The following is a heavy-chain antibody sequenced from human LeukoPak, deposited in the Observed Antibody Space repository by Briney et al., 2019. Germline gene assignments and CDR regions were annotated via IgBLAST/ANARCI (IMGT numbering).Heavy chain of an antibody. CDR2: IWYDGSSK. D-gene: IGHD6-6*01. V-gene: IGHV3-33*01. J-gene: IGHJ5*02. Sequence: AGGSLRLSCAASGFTFSSYGMHWVRQAPGKGLEWVAVIWYDGSSKYYADSVKGRFTISRDNSKNTLYLQMNSLRAEDTAVYYCARDYSSSSPGHWFDPWGQGTLVTVSS. CDR3: ARDYSSSSPGHWFDP. CDR1: GFTFSSYG.